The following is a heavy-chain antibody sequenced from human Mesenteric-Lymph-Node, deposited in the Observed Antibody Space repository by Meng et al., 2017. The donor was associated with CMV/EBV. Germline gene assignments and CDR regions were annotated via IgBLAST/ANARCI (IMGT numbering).Heavy chain of an antibody. Sequence: GGSLRLSCAASGFTFDDYTMHWVRQAPGKGLEWVSLISWDGGSTYYADSVKGRFTISRDNSKNTLYLQMNSLRTEDTAVYYCAKDELIAAAPWDYYYYGMDVWGQGTTVTVSS. CDR2: ISWDGGST. J-gene: IGHJ6*02. D-gene: IGHD6-13*01. V-gene: IGHV3-43*01. CDR1: GFTFDDYT. CDR3: AKDELIAAAPWDYYYYGMDV.